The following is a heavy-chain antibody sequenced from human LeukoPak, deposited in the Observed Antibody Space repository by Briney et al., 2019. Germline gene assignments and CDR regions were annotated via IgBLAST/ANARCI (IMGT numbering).Heavy chain of an antibody. D-gene: IGHD5-12*01. CDR3: AKGSPKVLIDSGPDY. V-gene: IGHV1-46*01. Sequence: ASVKVSCKASGYTFTSYYMHWVRQAPGQGLEWMGIINPSGGSTSYAQKFQGRVTMTRDTSTSTVYMELSSLRSEDTAVYYCAKGSPKVLIDSGPDYWGQGTLVTVSS. CDR1: GYTFTSYY. CDR2: INPSGGST. J-gene: IGHJ4*02.